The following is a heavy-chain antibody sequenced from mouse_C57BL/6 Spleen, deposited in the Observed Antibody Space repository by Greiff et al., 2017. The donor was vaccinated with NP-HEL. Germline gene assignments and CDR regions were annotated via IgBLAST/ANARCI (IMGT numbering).Heavy chain of an antibody. CDR3: ASGGFYGPCFAY. Sequence: EVQLQQSGPELVKPGASVKMSCKASGYTFTDYNMHWVKQSHGKSLEWIGYINPNNGGTSYNQKFKGKATLTVNKSSSTAHMELRSLTSEDSAVYYCASGGFYGPCFAYWGQGTLVTVSA. D-gene: IGHD1-1*02. V-gene: IGHV1-22*01. CDR2: INPNNGGT. CDR1: GYTFTDYN. J-gene: IGHJ3*01.